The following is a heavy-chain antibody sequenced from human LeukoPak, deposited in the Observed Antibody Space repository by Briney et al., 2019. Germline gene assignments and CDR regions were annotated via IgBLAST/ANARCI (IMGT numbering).Heavy chain of an antibody. D-gene: IGHD5-12*01. CDR1: GFTFRRYW. V-gene: IGHV3-7*04. Sequence: GGSLRLSCAASGFTFRRYWMSWVRQAPGQGLEWVGNINEDESKEYYMDSVKGRFTISRGNAKNSLYLQMNSLRAEDTAVYYCTRDSPGYGAYDFDWGQGTLVTVSS. CDR3: TRDSPGYGAYDFD. CDR2: INEDESKE. J-gene: IGHJ4*02.